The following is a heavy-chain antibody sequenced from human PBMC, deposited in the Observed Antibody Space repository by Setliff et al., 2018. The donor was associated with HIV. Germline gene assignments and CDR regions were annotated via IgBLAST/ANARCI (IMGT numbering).Heavy chain of an antibody. Sequence: SETLSLTCAVYGGSFSGYYWSWIRQPPGKGLEWIGEINHSGSTNYNPSLESRVTISVDTTKNQFSLKLSSVTAAETAVYYCARRIAARPFDYWGQGTLVTVSS. CDR3: ARRIAARPFDY. D-gene: IGHD6-6*01. J-gene: IGHJ4*02. CDR1: GGSFSGYY. CDR2: INHSGST. V-gene: IGHV4-34*01.